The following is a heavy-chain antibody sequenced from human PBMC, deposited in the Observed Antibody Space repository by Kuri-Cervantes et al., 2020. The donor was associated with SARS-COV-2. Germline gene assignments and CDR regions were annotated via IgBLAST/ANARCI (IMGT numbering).Heavy chain of an antibody. CDR3: ARDTFPLLRGGYYFDY. J-gene: IGHJ4*02. D-gene: IGHD2/OR15-2a*01. Sequence: GSLRLSCAVYGGSFSGYYWSWVRQPPGKGLEWIGEINHSGSTNYIPSLKSRVTISVDTSKNQLSLKPSSGTAADTAVYYCARDTFPLLRGGYYFDYWGQGTLVTVSS. CDR2: INHSGST. V-gene: IGHV4-34*01. CDR1: GGSFSGYY.